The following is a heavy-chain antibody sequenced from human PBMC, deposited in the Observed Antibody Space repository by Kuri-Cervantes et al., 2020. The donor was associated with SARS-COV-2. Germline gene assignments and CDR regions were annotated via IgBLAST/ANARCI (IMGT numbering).Heavy chain of an antibody. J-gene: IGHJ3*02. CDR3: AKPQRITIFGVVIMVDAFDI. Sequence: GGSLRLFCAASGFTFSSYAMHWVRQAQGKGLEWVAVISYDGSNKYYADSVKGRFTIYRDNDKNSLYLQMNSLRAEDTAVYYCAKPQRITIFGVVIMVDAFDIWGQGTMVTVSS. D-gene: IGHD3-3*01. CDR1: GFTFSSYA. V-gene: IGHV3-30-3*01. CDR2: ISYDGSNK.